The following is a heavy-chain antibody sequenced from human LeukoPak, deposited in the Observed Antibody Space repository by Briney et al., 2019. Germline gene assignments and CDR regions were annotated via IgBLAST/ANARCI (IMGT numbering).Heavy chain of an antibody. J-gene: IGHJ5*02. CDR1: GYSFSSYG. Sequence: ASVKVSCKASGYSFSSYGISWVRQAPGQGLEWMGWISAYNGNTNYAQKLQGRVTMTTDTSTSTAYMELRSLRSDDTAVYYCANSIVVAGSWFNPWGQGTLVTVSS. V-gene: IGHV1-18*01. CDR3: ANSIVVAGSWFNP. CDR2: ISAYNGNT. D-gene: IGHD6-19*01.